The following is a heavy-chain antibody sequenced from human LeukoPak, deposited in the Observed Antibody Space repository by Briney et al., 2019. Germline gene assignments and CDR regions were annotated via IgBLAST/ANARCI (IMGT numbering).Heavy chain of an antibody. J-gene: IGHJ3*02. V-gene: IGHV1-46*01. CDR2: INPSGGST. CDR3: ARGGGAGIAVADTSGAFDI. D-gene: IGHD6-19*01. Sequence: ASVKVSCKASGYTFTSYYMHWVRQAPGRGLEWMGIINPSGGSTSYAQKFQGRVTMTRDTSTSTVYMELSSLRSEDTAVYYCARGGGAGIAVADTSGAFDIWGQGTMVTVSS. CDR1: GYTFTSYY.